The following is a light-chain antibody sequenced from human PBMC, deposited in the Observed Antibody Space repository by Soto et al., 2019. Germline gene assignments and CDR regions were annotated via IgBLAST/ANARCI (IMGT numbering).Light chain of an antibody. CDR3: QQRSKWPLT. CDR2: DAS. Sequence: EIVLTQSPATLSLSPGERATLSCRASQSVNNYLGWYQQKPGQAPRLLIYDASNRATGIPARFSGSGSGTDFTLTISSLEPEDFAVYYCQQRSKWPLTFGGGTKVEIK. CDR1: QSVNNY. J-gene: IGKJ4*01. V-gene: IGKV3-11*01.